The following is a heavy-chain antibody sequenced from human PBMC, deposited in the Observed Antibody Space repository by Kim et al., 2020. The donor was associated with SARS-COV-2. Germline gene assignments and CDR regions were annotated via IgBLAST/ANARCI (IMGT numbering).Heavy chain of an antibody. D-gene: IGHD6-13*01. V-gene: IGHV3-7*04. CDR3: AGAPGTDS. Sequence: GGSLRLSCVASGFTFSNHGMNWVRQAPGKGLECVSTIKEDGREKYYVDSVKGRFTISRDNVKSSLYLQMNSLRVEDTAVYYCAGAPGTDSWGPGTLVTDSS. J-gene: IGHJ5*01. CDR2: IKEDGREK. CDR1: GFTFSNHG.